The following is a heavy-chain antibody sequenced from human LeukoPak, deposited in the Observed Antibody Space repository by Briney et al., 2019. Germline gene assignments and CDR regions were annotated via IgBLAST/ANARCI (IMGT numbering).Heavy chain of an antibody. V-gene: IGHV4-38-2*02. CDR2: IYHSGTT. D-gene: IGHD6-13*01. CDR1: GYSISSGYY. CDR3: ARGGGSSWAGLFDY. Sequence: SETLSLTCTVSGYSISSGYYWGWIRQPPGKGLEWIVSIYHSGTTCYSPSLKSRVTISVDTSKNQFSLKLSSVTAADTAVYYCARGGGSSWAGLFDYWGQGTLVTVSS. J-gene: IGHJ4*02.